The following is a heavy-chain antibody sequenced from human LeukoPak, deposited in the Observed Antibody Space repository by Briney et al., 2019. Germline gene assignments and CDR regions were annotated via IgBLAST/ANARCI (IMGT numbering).Heavy chain of an antibody. Sequence: SGGSLRLSCAASGFTVSSNYMSWVRQAPGKGLEWVSAISDGGGQTYYADSVKGRFTISRDNSKNTLYLQMNSLRAEDTAVYYCAKDGWGSGTYFYYFDCWGQGTLVTVSS. J-gene: IGHJ4*02. D-gene: IGHD1-26*01. CDR3: AKDGWGSGTYFYYFDC. CDR2: ISDGGGQT. V-gene: IGHV3-23*01. CDR1: GFTVSSNY.